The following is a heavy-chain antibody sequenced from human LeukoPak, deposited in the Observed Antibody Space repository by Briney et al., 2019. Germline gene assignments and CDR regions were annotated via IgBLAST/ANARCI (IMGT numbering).Heavy chain of an antibody. CDR2: IYYSGST. CDR1: GGSISSSSYY. V-gene: IGHV4-39*07. J-gene: IGHJ4*02. Sequence: SETLSLTCTVSGGSISSSSYYWGWIRQPPGKGLEWIGSIYYSGSTYYNPSLKSRVTISVDTSKNQFSLKLSSVTAEDTAVYYCARSTTYSFLYWGQGALVTVSS. D-gene: IGHD2-15*01. CDR3: ARSTTYSFLY.